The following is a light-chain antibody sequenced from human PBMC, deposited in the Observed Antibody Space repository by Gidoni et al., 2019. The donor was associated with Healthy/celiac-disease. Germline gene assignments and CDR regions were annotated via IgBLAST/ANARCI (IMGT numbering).Light chain of an antibody. V-gene: IGLV2-14*01. J-gene: IGLJ1*01. CDR1: SSDVGGYNY. CDR2: EVS. CDR3: SSYTSSSTRV. Sequence: QSALTQPASVSGSPGQSITISCTGTSSDVGGYNYVSWYQQHPGKAPKLMIYEVSNRPSGVPDRFSGPKSGNTASLTISGLQAEDEADYYCSSYTSSSTRVFGTGTKVTVL.